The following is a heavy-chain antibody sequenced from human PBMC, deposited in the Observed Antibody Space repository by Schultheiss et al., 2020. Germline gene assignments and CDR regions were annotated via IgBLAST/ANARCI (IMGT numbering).Heavy chain of an antibody. Sequence: GGSLRLSCAASGFTFSNSGMHWVRQAPGKGLEWVSAISGSGGSTYYADSVKGRFTISRDNSKNTLYLQMNSLRAEDTAVYYCALQEGWFDPWGQGTLVTVSS. CDR3: ALQEGWFDP. D-gene: IGHD2-21*01. V-gene: IGHV3-23*01. J-gene: IGHJ5*02. CDR2: ISGSGGST. CDR1: GFTFSNSG.